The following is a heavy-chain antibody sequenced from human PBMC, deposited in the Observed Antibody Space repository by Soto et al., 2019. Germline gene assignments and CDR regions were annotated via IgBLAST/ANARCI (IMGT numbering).Heavy chain of an antibody. CDR3: AKNSGYDHGVHCDY. CDR1: GFTFINSA. V-gene: IGHV3-30*18. D-gene: IGHD5-12*01. CDR2: ISYDGSNK. Sequence: VGSLRLSCEASGFTFINSAIHWVRQAPGKGLEWVALISYDGSNKYFEGSVKGRSTISRDNSNNTVYLQMDSLRAEDTAMYYCAKNSGYDHGVHCDYWGQGTLVPVSS. J-gene: IGHJ4*02.